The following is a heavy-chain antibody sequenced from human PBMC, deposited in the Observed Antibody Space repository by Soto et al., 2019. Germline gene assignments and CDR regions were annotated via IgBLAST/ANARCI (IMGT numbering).Heavy chain of an antibody. CDR2: INPSGGST. Sequence: SSVKVSCKASGYTFTSYYMHWVRQAPGQGLEWMGIINPSGGSTSYAQKFQGRVTMTRDTSTSTVYMELSSLRSEDTAVYYCARVRGYFLGATTLVSGGSAVHIWG. D-gene: IGHD1-26*01. V-gene: IGHV1-46*01. CDR1: GYTFTSYY. CDR3: ARVRGYFLGATTLVSGGSAVHI. J-gene: IGHJ3*02.